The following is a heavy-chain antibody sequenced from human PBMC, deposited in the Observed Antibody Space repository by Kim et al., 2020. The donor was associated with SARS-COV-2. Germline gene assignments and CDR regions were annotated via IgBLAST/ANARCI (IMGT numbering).Heavy chain of an antibody. J-gene: IGHJ1*01. V-gene: IGHV3-33*06. Sequence: GGSLRLSCAASGFTFSSYGMHWVRQAPGKGLEWVAGIWYDGSNKYYADSVKGRFTISRDNSKNTLYLQMNSLRAEDTAVYYCAKDKGDCSGGSCYPDVTLTFVLWGGSPLVRVSS. CDR3: AKDKGDCSGGSCYPDVTLTFVL. CDR2: IWYDGSNK. CDR1: GFTFSSYG. D-gene: IGHD2-15*01.